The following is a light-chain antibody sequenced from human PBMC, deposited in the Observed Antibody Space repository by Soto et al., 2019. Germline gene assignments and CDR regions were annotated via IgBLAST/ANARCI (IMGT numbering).Light chain of an antibody. CDR2: EGT. Sequence: QSALTQPASVSGSPGQSITLSCTGTSSDIGNYNLVSWYQQHPGKVPKLILYEGTTRPSGVSNRISGSKSGNTASLTISGLQAEDEADYYCCSYAGSTSVVFGGGTQLTVL. J-gene: IGLJ3*02. V-gene: IGLV2-23*01. CDR3: CSYAGSTSVV. CDR1: SSDIGNYNL.